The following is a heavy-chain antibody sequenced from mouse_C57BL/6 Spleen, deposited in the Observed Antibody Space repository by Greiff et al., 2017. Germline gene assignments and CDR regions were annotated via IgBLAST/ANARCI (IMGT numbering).Heavy chain of an antibody. D-gene: IGHD2-2*01. CDR2: IDPETGGT. CDR3: TSGYYRYFDV. J-gene: IGHJ1*03. CDR1: GYTFTDYE. Sequence: LVESGAELVRPGASVTLSCKASGYTFTDYEMHWVKQTPVHGLEWIGAIDPETGGTAYNQKFKGKAILTADKSSSTAYMELRSLTSEDSAVYYCTSGYYRYFDVWGTGTTVTVSS. V-gene: IGHV1-15*01.